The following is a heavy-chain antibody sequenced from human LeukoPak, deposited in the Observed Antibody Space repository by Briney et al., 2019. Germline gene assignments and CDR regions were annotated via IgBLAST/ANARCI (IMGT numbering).Heavy chain of an antibody. D-gene: IGHD3-22*01. CDR2: ISGSGGST. J-gene: IGHJ4*02. CDR3: AKERYYYDSSGYSDY. CDR1: GFTFSSSA. Sequence: GGSLRLSCAASGFTFSSSAMSWVRQVPGKGLEWVSAISGSGGSTYYADSVKGRYTISRDNSKNTLYLQMNSLRAEDTAVYYCAKERYYYDSSGYSDYWGQGTLVTVSS. V-gene: IGHV3-23*01.